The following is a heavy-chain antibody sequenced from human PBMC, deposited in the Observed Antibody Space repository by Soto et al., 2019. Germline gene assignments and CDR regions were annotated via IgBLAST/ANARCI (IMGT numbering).Heavy chain of an antibody. D-gene: IGHD3-3*01. Sequence: SLRLSCXASGFTFSSYSMNWVRQAPGKGLEWVSYISSSSSTIYYADSVKGRFTISRDNAKNSLYLQMNSLRDEDTAVYYCARWGRFLEWLLFPANYYGMDVWGQGTTVTVSS. J-gene: IGHJ6*02. CDR1: GFTFSSYS. V-gene: IGHV3-48*02. CDR3: ARWGRFLEWLLFPANYYGMDV. CDR2: ISSSSSTI.